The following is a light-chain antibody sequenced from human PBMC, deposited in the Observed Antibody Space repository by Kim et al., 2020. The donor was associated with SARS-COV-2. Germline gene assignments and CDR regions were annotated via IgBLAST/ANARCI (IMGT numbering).Light chain of an antibody. CDR2: VNY. J-gene: IGLJ1*01. CDR3: AAWDDSLNAHYV. V-gene: IGLV1-47*01. Sequence: QSVLTQPPSISGTPGQRVTISCSGSRSNIGSNYVYWYQQLPGAAPKLLIYVNYQRPAGVPDRFSGSKSGTSASLAISGLRSEDEGDYYCAAWDDSLNAHYVFGTGTKVTVL. CDR1: RSNIGSNY.